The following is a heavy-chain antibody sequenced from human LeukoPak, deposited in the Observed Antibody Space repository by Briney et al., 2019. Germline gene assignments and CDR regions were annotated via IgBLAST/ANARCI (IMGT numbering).Heavy chain of an antibody. D-gene: IGHD2-2*01. V-gene: IGHV3-30-3*01. Sequence: PGGSLRLSCAASGFTFSSYAMHWVRQAPGKGLEWVAVISYDGSNKYYADSVKGRFTISRDNSKNTLYLQMNSLRAEDTAVYYCARQDIVVVPAASSYNYYYGMDVWGQGTTVTVSS. J-gene: IGHJ6*02. CDR2: ISYDGSNK. CDR1: GFTFSSYA. CDR3: ARQDIVVVPAASSYNYYYGMDV.